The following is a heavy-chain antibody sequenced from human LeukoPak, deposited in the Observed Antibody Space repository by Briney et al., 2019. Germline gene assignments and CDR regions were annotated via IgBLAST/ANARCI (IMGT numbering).Heavy chain of an antibody. V-gene: IGHV3-30*18. Sequence: GGSLRLSCAASGFTFSSYGMHWVRQAPGKGLEWLAVISYHGSTACYEDSVRGRSTISRDNSKNTLYLQMNSLRDEDTAVYYCAKELDIYVSESCDYWGQGTLVTVSS. J-gene: IGHJ4*02. CDR3: AKELDIYVSESCDY. CDR1: GFTFSSYG. CDR2: ISYHGSTA. D-gene: IGHD3-10*01.